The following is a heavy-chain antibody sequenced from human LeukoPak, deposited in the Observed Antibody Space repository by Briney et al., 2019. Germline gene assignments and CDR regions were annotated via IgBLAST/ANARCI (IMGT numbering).Heavy chain of an antibody. CDR3: ARVGSSGWSTHGY. CDR1: GGSISSGGYS. V-gene: IGHV4-30-2*01. CDR2: IYHSGST. J-gene: IGHJ4*02. D-gene: IGHD6-19*01. Sequence: SQTLSLTCAVSGGSISSGGYSWSWIRQPPGKGLEWIGYIYHSGSTYYNPSLKSRVTISVDRSKNQFSLKLSSVTAADTAVYYCARVGSSGWSTHGYWGQGTLVTVSS.